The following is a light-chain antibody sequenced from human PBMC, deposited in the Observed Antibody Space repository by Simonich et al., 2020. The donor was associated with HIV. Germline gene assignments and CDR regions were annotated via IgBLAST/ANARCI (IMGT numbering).Light chain of an antibody. CDR2: LGS. CDR1: QSLLHSTGHTY. CDR3: MQALQTPFT. V-gene: IGKV2-28*01. J-gene: IGKJ3*01. Sequence: DIVMTQSPLSLPVTPGEPASISCRSSQSLLHSTGHTYLDWDLQKPGQSPQLLIYLGSNRASGVPDRFSGSGSGTDFTLKISRVEAEDVGVYYCMQALQTPFTFGPGTKVDIK.